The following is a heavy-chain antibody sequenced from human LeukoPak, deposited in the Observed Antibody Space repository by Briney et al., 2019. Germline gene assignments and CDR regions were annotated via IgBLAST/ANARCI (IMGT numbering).Heavy chain of an antibody. V-gene: IGHV3-7*01. D-gene: IGHD3-3*01. CDR2: IKQDGSEK. CDR3: ASTPYQGLRFLEWSSYYYYMDV. Sequence: PGGSLRLSCAASGFTFSHYWMSWVRQAPGKGLEWVANIKQDGSEKYYVDSVKGRFTISRDNAKNSLYLQMNSLRAEDTAVYYCASTPYQGLRFLEWSSYYYYMDVWGKGTTVTVSS. J-gene: IGHJ6*03. CDR1: GFTFSHYW.